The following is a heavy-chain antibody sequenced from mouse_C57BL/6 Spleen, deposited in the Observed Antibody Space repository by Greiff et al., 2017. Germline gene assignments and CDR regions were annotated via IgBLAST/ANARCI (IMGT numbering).Heavy chain of an antibody. D-gene: IGHD2-5*01. J-gene: IGHJ4*01. CDR1: GFTFSSYT. CDR2: ISGGGGNT. Sequence: EVKLVESGGGLVKPGGSLKLSCAASGFTFSSYTMSWVRQTPEKRLEWVATISGGGGNTYYPDSVKGLFTISRDNAKNTLYLQMSSLRSADTALYYCARSNYYAMDYWGQGTSVTVSS. CDR3: ARSNYYAMDY. V-gene: IGHV5-9*01.